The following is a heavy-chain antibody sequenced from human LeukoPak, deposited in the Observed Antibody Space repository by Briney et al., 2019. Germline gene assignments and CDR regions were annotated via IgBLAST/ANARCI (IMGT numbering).Heavy chain of an antibody. J-gene: IGHJ4*02. CDR3: ARSMGNKRGFDY. CDR2: ISSSSSYI. V-gene: IGHV3-21*01. CDR1: GFTFSSYA. D-gene: IGHD2/OR15-2a*01. Sequence: GGSLRLSCAASGFTFSSYAMSWVRQAPGKGLEWVSSISSSSSYIYYADSVKGRFTISRDNAKNSLYLQMNSLRAEDTALYYCARSMGNKRGFDYWGQGTLVTVSS.